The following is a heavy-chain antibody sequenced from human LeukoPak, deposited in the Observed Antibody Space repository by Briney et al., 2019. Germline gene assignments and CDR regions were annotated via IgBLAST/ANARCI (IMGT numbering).Heavy chain of an antibody. CDR3: AGGVTYDYFDY. CDR1: GGSFSGFY. CDR2: IDHSGST. Sequence: SETLSLTCDVYGGSFSGFYWNWIRQPPGKGLEWIGEIDHSGSTNYSPSLKSRVTISVDTSKNQFSLKLSSVTAADTAVYYCAGGVTYDYFDYWGQGTLVTVSS. V-gene: IGHV4-34*01. J-gene: IGHJ4*02.